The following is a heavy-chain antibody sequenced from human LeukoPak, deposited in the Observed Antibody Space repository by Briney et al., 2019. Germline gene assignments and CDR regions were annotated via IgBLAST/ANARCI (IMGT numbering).Heavy chain of an antibody. J-gene: IGHJ6*02. CDR1: GFTFSSYA. Sequence: GGSLRLSCAASGFTFSSYAMHWVRQAPGKGLEWVAVISYDGSNKYYADSVKGRFTISRDNSKNTLYLQMNSLRAEDTAVYYCARDRLSFDDFWSGYFYYYGMDVWGQGTTVTVSS. D-gene: IGHD3-3*01. CDR3: ARDRLSFDDFWSGYFYYYGMDV. CDR2: ISYDGSNK. V-gene: IGHV3-30-3*01.